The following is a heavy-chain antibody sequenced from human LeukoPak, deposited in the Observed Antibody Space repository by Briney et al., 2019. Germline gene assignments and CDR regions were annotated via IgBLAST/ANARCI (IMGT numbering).Heavy chain of an antibody. Sequence: SETLSLTCTVSGGSISSSSYYSGWIRQPPGKGLKWIGSIYYSGSTYYNPSLKSRVTISVDTSKNQFSLKLSSVTAADTAVYYCARAVAVAGYYYYYYMDVWGKGTTVTVSS. V-gene: IGHV4-39*07. CDR3: ARAVAVAGYYYYYYMDV. D-gene: IGHD6-19*01. CDR1: GGSISSSSYY. CDR2: IYYSGST. J-gene: IGHJ6*03.